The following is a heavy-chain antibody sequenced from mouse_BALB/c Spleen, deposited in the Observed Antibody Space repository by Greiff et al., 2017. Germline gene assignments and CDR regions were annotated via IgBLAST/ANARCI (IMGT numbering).Heavy chain of an antibody. Sequence: VQLQQSGPGLVKPSQSLSLTCSVTGYSITSGYYWNWIRQFPGNKLEWMGYISYDGSNNYNPSLKNRISITRDTSKNQFFLKLNSVTTEDTATYYCAREGYDVGAMDYWGQGTSVTVSS. CDR1: GYSITSGYY. CDR3: AREGYDVGAMDY. CDR2: ISYDGSN. V-gene: IGHV3-6*02. D-gene: IGHD2-14*01. J-gene: IGHJ4*01.